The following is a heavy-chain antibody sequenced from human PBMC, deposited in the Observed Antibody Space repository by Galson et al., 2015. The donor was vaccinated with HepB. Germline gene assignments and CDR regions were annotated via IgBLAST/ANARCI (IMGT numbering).Heavy chain of an antibody. V-gene: IGHV3-23*01. D-gene: IGHD1-14*01. CDR3: AKERAVNHLSWLDP. CDR1: GFTFSNYA. J-gene: IGHJ5*02. CDR2: ISGGGGTP. Sequence: SLRLSCAASGFTFSNYAMSWVRQAPEKGLEWVSGISGGGGTPYYADSVKGRFTISRDNSKNILYLHLDSLRAEDTAVYYCAKERAVNHLSWLDPWGQGTLVTVSS.